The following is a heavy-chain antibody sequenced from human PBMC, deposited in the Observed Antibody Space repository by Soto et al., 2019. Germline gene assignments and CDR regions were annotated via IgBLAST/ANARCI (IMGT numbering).Heavy chain of an antibody. CDR3: SHGYYQYFNS. V-gene: IGHV3-15*07. CDR2: IKSNTDGGTT. J-gene: IGHJ4*02. CDR1: GVTLTNVW. Sequence: GSLRLSCAVSGVTLTNVWMNWVRQAPGKGPEWVGRIKSNTDGGTTDYAAPVKGRFTVSRDDSENTLYLQMNSPKTEDTAVYYCSHGYYQYFNSWGQGTLVTVSS. D-gene: IGHD5-18*01.